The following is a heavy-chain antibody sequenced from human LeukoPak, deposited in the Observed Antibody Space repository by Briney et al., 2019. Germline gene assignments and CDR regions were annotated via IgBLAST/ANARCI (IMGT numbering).Heavy chain of an antibody. J-gene: IGHJ6*04. CDR1: GGSFSGYY. CDR2: INHSGST. Sequence: SETLSLTCAVYGGSFSGYYWSWIRKRPGKGLEWIGEINHSGSTNYNPSLKSRVTISVDTSKNQYSLKLSSVTAADTAVYFCASLWFGDGPRDGMDVWGKGTTVTVSS. CDR3: ASLWFGDGPRDGMDV. D-gene: IGHD3-10*01. V-gene: IGHV4-34*01.